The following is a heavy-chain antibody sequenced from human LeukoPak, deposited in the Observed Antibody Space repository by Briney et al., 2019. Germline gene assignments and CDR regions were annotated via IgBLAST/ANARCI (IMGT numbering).Heavy chain of an antibody. CDR2: IYYSGST. J-gene: IGHJ5*02. V-gene: IGHV4-30-4*01. D-gene: IGHD2-15*01. CDR3: ASYCSGGSRSRGNWFDP. Sequence: SETLSLTCTVSGGSISSGDYYWSWIRQPPGKGLEWIGYIYYSGSTYYNPSLKSRVTISVDTSKNQFSLKLSSVTAADTAVYYCASYCSGGSRSRGNWFDPWGQGTLVTVSS. CDR1: GGSISSGDYY.